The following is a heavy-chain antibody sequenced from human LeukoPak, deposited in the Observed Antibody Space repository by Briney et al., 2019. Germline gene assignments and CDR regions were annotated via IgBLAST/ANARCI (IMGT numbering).Heavy chain of an antibody. D-gene: IGHD7-27*01. J-gene: IGHJ4*02. CDR2: TNPNSGGT. CDR3: ANWGGRAHYFDY. V-gene: IGHV1-2*02. Sequence: ASVKVSCKASGYTFTGYYMHWVRQAPGQGLEWMGWTNPNSGGTNYAQKFQGRVTMTRDTSISTAYMELSRLRSDDTAVYYCANWGGRAHYFDYWGQGTLVTVSS. CDR1: GYTFTGYY.